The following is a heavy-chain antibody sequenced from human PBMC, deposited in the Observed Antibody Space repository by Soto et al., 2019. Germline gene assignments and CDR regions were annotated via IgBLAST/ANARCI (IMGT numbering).Heavy chain of an antibody. Sequence: PGGSLRLSCAASGFTFSSYSMNWVRQAPGKGLEWVSYISSSSSTIYYADSVKGRFTISRDNAKNSLYLQMNSLRAEDTAVYYCAREAQIVGATNWFDPWCQGTLVTVSS. CDR2: ISSSSSTI. J-gene: IGHJ5*02. CDR1: GFTFSSYS. V-gene: IGHV3-48*01. CDR3: AREAQIVGATNWFDP. D-gene: IGHD1-26*01.